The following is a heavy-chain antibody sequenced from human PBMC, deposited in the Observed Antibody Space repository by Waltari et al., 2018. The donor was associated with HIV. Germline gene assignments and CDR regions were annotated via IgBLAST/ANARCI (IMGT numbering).Heavy chain of an antibody. J-gene: IGHJ4*02. D-gene: IGHD2-15*01. V-gene: IGHV3-21*01. CDR2: ISSSSSYI. CDR1: GFTFCSYS. Sequence: EVQLVESGGGLVKPGGSLRLPWAGSGFTFCSYSMNWVRQAPGKGLEWVSFISSSSSYIYYGDSVKGRFTISRDNAKNSLFLQMNSLRVEDTAVYYCARSPGIAATNLIDYWGQGTLVTVSS. CDR3: ARSPGIAATNLIDY.